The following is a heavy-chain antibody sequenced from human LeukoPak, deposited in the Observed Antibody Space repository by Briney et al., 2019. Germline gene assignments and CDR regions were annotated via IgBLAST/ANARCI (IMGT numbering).Heavy chain of an antibody. CDR3: ARVSSGHLFDY. Sequence: SETLSLTCTVSGGSVSSSFYYWGWIRQPPGKGLESIGTIYYSGSTDYNPSLKSRLTMLVDMSKNQFSLNLSSVTAADTAVYYCARVSSGHLFDYWGQGTLVTVSS. CDR1: GGSVSSSFYY. J-gene: IGHJ4*02. D-gene: IGHD6-19*01. V-gene: IGHV4-39*01. CDR2: IYYSGST.